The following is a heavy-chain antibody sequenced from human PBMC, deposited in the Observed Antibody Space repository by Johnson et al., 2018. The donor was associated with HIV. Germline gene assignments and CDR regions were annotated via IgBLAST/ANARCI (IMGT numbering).Heavy chain of an antibody. CDR1: GFTFDDYA. D-gene: IGHD1-26*01. CDR2: ISWNSGSI. V-gene: IGHV3-9*03. Sequence: VQLVESGGGLVQPGRSLRLSCAASGFTFDDYAMHWVRQAPGKGLEWVSGISWNSGSIGYADSVKGRFTISRDNAKNTLYLQMGSLRAEDMAVYYCARGGGVVGNAFDIWGRGTMVTVSS. J-gene: IGHJ3*02. CDR3: ARGGGVVGNAFDI.